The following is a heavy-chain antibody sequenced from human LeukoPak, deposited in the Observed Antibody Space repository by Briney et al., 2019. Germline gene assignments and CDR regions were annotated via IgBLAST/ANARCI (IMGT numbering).Heavy chain of an antibody. CDR2: IYYSGST. CDR1: GGSISSSSYY. CDR3: ARSHKQLVSNY. J-gene: IGHJ4*02. Sequence: SETLSLTCTVSGGSISSSSYYWGWIRQPPGKGLEWIGRIYYSGSTYYNPSLKSRVTISVDTSKNQFSLKLSSVTAADTAVYYCARSHKQLVSNYWGQGTLVTVSS. V-gene: IGHV4-39*01. D-gene: IGHD6-6*01.